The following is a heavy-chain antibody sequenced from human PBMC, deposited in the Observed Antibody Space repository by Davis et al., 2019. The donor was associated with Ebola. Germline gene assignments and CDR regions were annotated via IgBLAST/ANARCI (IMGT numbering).Heavy chain of an antibody. CDR1: GGSFSGYY. Sequence: SETLSLTCAVYGGSFSGYYWAWIRQLPGKGLEWIGYVYYSGSTNYNPSLKGRVTIAVDTSKNQFSLRLDSVTTADTAIYFCAREGSMATPHFDYWGQGVLVTVSA. D-gene: IGHD5-24*01. CDR3: AREGSMATPHFDY. CDR2: VYYSGST. V-gene: IGHV4-59*01. J-gene: IGHJ4*02.